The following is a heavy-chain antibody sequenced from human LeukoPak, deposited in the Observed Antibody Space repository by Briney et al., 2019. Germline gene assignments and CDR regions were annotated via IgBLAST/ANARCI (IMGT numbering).Heavy chain of an antibody. J-gene: IGHJ4*02. D-gene: IGHD1-26*01. CDR3: AREPGVGATLGELDY. CDR1: GFTFSRYW. Sequence: GGSLRLSCAAFGFTFSRYWMHWVRQAPGKGLVWVSRINSDGSGAIYADSVKGRFTISRDNAKNTLSLRMNSLRAEDTAVYYCAREPGVGATLGELDYWGQGTLVTVSS. CDR2: INSDGSGA. V-gene: IGHV3-74*01.